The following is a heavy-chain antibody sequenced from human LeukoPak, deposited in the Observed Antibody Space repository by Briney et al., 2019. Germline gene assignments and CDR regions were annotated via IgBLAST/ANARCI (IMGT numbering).Heavy chain of an antibody. Sequence: GGSLRLSCAASGFIFSNYAMHWVRQAPGKGREGGAVISYNGSNTYYADSVKGRFTISRDNFKNTLYLQMSSLRAEDTAVYYCARDYVLLWFGELLGYWGQGTLVTVSS. CDR3: ARDYVLLWFGELLGY. CDR1: GFIFSNYA. V-gene: IGHV3-30*04. J-gene: IGHJ4*02. D-gene: IGHD3-10*01. CDR2: ISYNGSNT.